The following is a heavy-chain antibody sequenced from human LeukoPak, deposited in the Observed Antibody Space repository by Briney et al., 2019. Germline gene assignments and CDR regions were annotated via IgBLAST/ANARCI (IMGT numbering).Heavy chain of an antibody. Sequence: GGSLRLSCAASEFSVGSNYMTWVRQAPGKGLEWVSLIYSGGSTYYADSVKGRFTISRDNSENTLYLQMNSLRVEDTAVYYCAKGGGTGYSSSWYSNWGQGTLVTVSS. CDR1: EFSVGSNY. V-gene: IGHV3-66*02. CDR2: IYSGGST. J-gene: IGHJ4*02. D-gene: IGHD6-13*01. CDR3: AKGGGTGYSSSWYSN.